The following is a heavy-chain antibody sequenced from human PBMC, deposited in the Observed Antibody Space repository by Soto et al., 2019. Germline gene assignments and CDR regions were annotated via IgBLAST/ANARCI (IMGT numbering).Heavy chain of an antibody. CDR3: ARDLWGYSGIKGYFYGMDV. Sequence: QVQLVQSGAEVKKPGASVKVSCKASGYTFTGFYMHWVRQAPGQGPEWMGWINPNTSGTSCAQKFQGWVTLTRDTSINTAYMELGRLSSDDTAVYYCARDLWGYSGIKGYFYGMDVWGQGTTVTISS. CDR2: INPNTSGT. V-gene: IGHV1-2*04. CDR1: GYTFTGFY. D-gene: IGHD5-12*01. J-gene: IGHJ6*02.